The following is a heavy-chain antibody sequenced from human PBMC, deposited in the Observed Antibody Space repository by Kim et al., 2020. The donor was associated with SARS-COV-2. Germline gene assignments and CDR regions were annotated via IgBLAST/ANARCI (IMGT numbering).Heavy chain of an antibody. D-gene: IGHD3-3*01. V-gene: IGHV3-43*01. CDR3: AKDMERSAPVAFDI. J-gene: IGHJ3*02. Sequence: ADSVKGRFTISRDNSKNSLYLQMNSLRTEDTALYYCAKDMERSAPVAFDIWGQGTMVTVSS.